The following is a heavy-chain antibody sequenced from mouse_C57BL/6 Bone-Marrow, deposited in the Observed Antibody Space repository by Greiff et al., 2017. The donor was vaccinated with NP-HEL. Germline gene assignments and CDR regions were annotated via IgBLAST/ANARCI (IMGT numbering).Heavy chain of an antibody. J-gene: IGHJ3*01. Sequence: QVTLKVCGPGILQPSQTLSLTCSFSGFSLSTFGMGVGWLRQPSGKGLEWLAHIWWDYDKYYNPVLKSRPTISKDTSKNPVFLKVANVDTADTATYYCARIYYAPLSYWGQGTLVTVSA. CDR3: ARIYYAPLSY. CDR2: IWWDYDK. CDR1: GFSLSTFGMG. V-gene: IGHV8-8*01. D-gene: IGHD2-1*01.